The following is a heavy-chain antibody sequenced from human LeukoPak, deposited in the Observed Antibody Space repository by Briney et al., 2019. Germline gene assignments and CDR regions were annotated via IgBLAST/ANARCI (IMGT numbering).Heavy chain of an antibody. V-gene: IGHV4-34*01. D-gene: IGHD5-18*01. Sequence: SETLSLTCAVYGGSFSGYYWSWTRQPPGTGLEWIGEINHSGSTNYNPSLKSRVTISVDTSKNQFSLKLRSVTAADTAVYYCARVMLIGGYSCGFLRGPLLDWGQGTLVTVSS. CDR3: ARVMLIGGYSCGFLRGPLLD. CDR1: GGSFSGYY. J-gene: IGHJ4*02. CDR2: INHSGST.